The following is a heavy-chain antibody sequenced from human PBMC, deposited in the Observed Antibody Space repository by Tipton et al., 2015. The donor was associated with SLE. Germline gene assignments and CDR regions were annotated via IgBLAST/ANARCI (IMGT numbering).Heavy chain of an antibody. CDR3: ARDPGMSRYLDGRYFDY. CDR1: SGSISSGSYY. CDR2: IYTSGST. J-gene: IGHJ4*02. Sequence: TLSLTCAVSSGSISSGSYYWSWIRQPAGKGLEWIGRIYTSGSTNYNPSLKSRVTISVDTSKNQFSLKLSSVTAADTAVYYCARDPGMSRYLDGRYFDYWGQGTLVTVSS. D-gene: IGHD3-9*01. V-gene: IGHV4-61*02.